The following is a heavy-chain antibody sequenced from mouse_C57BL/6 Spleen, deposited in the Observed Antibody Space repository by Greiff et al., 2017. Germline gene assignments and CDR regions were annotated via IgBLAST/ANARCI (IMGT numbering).Heavy chain of an antibody. CDR1: GYTFTSYW. D-gene: IGHD4-1*01. CDR2: IDPSDSYT. CDR3: ARKLGYYFDY. V-gene: IGHV1-69*01. J-gene: IGHJ2*01. Sequence: QQPGAELVMPGASVKLSCKASGYTFTSYWMHWVKQRPGQGLEWIGEIDPSDSYTNYNQKFKGKSTLTVDKSSSTAYMQLSSLTSEDSAVYYCARKLGYYFDYWGQGTTLTVSS.